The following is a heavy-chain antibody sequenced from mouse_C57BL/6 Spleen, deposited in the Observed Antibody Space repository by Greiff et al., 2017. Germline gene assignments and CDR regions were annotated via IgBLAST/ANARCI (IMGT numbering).Heavy chain of an antibody. Sequence: VQLQQSGAELARPGSSVKLSCKASGYTFTSYWMHWVKQRPIQGLEWIGNIDPSDSDTHYNQKFKDKATLTVDKSSSTAYMQLSSLTSEDDAVYYCARERLRRPGAMDYWGQGTSVTVSS. CDR3: ARERLRRPGAMDY. D-gene: IGHD2-2*01. V-gene: IGHV1-52*01. J-gene: IGHJ4*01. CDR1: GYTFTSYW. CDR2: IDPSDSDT.